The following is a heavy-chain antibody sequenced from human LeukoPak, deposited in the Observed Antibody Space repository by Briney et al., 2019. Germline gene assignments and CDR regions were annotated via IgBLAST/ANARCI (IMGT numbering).Heavy chain of an antibody. CDR3: ARECLGTYYYYYIDV. D-gene: IGHD7-27*01. CDR2: ISDSSSSI. V-gene: IGHV3-48*01. CDR1: GFTFSTYG. Sequence: GGSLRLSCAASGFTFSTYGMNWVRQAPGKGLEWVSYISDSSSSIYYADSVKGRFTISRDNAKNSLYLQMNSLRAEDTAVYYCARECLGTYYYYYIDVWGKGTTVTVSS. J-gene: IGHJ6*03.